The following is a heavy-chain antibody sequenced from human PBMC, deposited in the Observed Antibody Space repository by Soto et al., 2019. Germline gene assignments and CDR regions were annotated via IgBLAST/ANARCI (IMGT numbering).Heavy chain of an antibody. Sequence: SETLSLTCSVSGGSINGCRSSWNWIRQSPGKGLEWIASIYHSGSTYYNPSLKSRVSISVDRPENQFSLKLSSVAAADTAVYYCARVKLAGRGGFDYWGLGTLVT. D-gene: IGHD2-15*01. CDR1: GGSINGCRSS. CDR2: IYHSGST. CDR3: ARVKLAGRGGFDY. V-gene: IGHV4-30-2*06. J-gene: IGHJ4*02.